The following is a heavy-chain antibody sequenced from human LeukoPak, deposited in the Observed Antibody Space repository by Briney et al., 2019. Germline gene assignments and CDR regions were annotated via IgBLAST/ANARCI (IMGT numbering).Heavy chain of an antibody. CDR3: GRDPAWGAIDY. CDR2: INPDGSGK. CDR1: GFTFSNSW. J-gene: IGHJ4*02. D-gene: IGHD7-27*01. V-gene: IGHV3-7*01. Sequence: GGSLRLSCAGSGFTFSNSWMSWVRQAPGKGLEWVANINPDGSGKYYVDSVRGRFTISRDNAKDSLYLQMNSLRAEDTAVYYCGRDPAWGAIDYWGQGTLVTVSS.